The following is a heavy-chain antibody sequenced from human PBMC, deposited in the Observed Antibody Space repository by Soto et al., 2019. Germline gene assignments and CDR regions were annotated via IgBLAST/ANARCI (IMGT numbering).Heavy chain of an antibody. CDR3: ARDHWKQWLGYLDY. V-gene: IGHV3-30*03. Sequence: QVQLVESGGGVVQPGRSLRLSCAVSGFSFSDHGMHWVRQAPGKGLEWVAVISHDGRNKRYGDTVRGRITISRDNSKNTVYLEMNSLTVDDTGIYYCARDHWKQWLGYLDYWGQGALVTVSS. CDR2: ISHDGRNK. J-gene: IGHJ4*02. CDR1: GFSFSDHG. D-gene: IGHD6-19*01.